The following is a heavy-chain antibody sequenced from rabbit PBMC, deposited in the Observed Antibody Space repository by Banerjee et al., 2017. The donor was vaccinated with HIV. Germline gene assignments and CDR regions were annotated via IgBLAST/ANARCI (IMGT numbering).Heavy chain of an antibody. D-gene: IGHD6-1*01. Sequence: QEQLVESGGGLVQPEGSLTLTCTASGFSFSSGYYMCWVRQAPGKGLELIGCIYTGSGNTYYASWVNGRFTISRSTSLNTVTLQMTSLTAADTATYFCARDHPYATYFDLWG. J-gene: IGHJ4*01. CDR3: ARDHPYATYFDL. V-gene: IGHV1S43*01. CDR1: GFSFSSGYY. CDR2: IYTGSGNT.